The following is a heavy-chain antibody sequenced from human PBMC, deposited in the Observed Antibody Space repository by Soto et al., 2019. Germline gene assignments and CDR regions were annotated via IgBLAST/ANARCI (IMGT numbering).Heavy chain of an antibody. CDR1: GFTFGDHA. Sequence: EVQLVESGGDLVQPGRSLRLSCIGSGFTFGDHAMSWFRQAPGKGLEWVGFIRSKAYGGTTEYAASVKGRFTISRDDSNSIAYLQMNSLKTEDTAVYYCQYQLLTYNYGMDVWGQGTTVTVSS. V-gene: IGHV3-49*03. CDR3: QYQLLTYNYGMDV. D-gene: IGHD2-2*01. J-gene: IGHJ6*02. CDR2: IRSKAYGGTT.